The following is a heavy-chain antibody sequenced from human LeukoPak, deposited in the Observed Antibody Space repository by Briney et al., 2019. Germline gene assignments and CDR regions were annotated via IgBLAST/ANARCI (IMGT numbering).Heavy chain of an antibody. CDR2: IIPIFGTA. Sequence: SVKVSCKASGGTFSSYAISWVRQAPGQGFEWMGGIIPIFGTANYAQKFQGRVTITADESTSTAYMELSSLRSEDTAVYYCARVVGQQLIPDAFDIWGQGTMVTVSS. V-gene: IGHV1-69*01. D-gene: IGHD6-13*01. CDR3: ARVVGQQLIPDAFDI. J-gene: IGHJ3*02. CDR1: GGTFSSYA.